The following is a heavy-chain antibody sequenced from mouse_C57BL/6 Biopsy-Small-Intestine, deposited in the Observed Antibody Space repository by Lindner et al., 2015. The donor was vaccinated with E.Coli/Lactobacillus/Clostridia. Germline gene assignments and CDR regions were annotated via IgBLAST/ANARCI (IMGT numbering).Heavy chain of an antibody. CDR3: ARIGVSGTKNFEY. J-gene: IGHJ4*01. V-gene: IGHV9-3*02. Sequence: VKVSCKASGYTFTSYAMNWVRQAPGQGLEWMGWINTNTGNPAYAQGFTGRFVFSLDTSVSTAYLQISSLKADDTAVYYCARIGVSGTKNFEYWGQGTLVTVSS. CDR2: INTNTGNP. CDR1: GYTFTSYA. D-gene: IGHD1-3*01.